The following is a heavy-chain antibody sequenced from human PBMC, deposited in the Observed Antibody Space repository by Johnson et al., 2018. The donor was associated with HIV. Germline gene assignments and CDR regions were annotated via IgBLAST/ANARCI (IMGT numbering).Heavy chain of an antibody. CDR3: ARGAVALRGWGHVFGI. Sequence: QVQLVESGGGVVQPGRSLRLSCAASGFTFSSYAMHWVRQAPGKGLEWVAVISYDGINKYYATSVKGRFTISRDNAKNSLYLQMNSLGAEDTAVVYCARGAVALRGWGHVFGIWGQGTMVTVSS. CDR2: ISYDGINK. J-gene: IGHJ3*02. CDR1: GFTFSSYA. D-gene: IGHD3-16*01. V-gene: IGHV3-30-3*01.